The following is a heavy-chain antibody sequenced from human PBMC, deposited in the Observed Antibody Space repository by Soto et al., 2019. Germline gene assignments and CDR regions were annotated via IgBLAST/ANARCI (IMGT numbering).Heavy chain of an antibody. CDR3: ARLSDILTGYYEAGVDY. CDR1: GYTFTSYG. J-gene: IGHJ4*02. V-gene: IGHV1-18*01. CDR2: ISAYNGNT. Sequence: QVQLVQSGAEVKKPGASVKVSCKASGYTFTSYGISWVRQAPGQGLEWMGWISAYNGNTNYAQKLQGRVTMTPVTSTSTAYMELSSLRSDDTAVYYCARLSDILTGYYEAGVDYWGQGTLVTVSS. D-gene: IGHD3-9*01.